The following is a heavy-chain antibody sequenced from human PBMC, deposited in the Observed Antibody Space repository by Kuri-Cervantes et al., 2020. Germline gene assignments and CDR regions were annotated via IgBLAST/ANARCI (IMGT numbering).Heavy chain of an antibody. V-gene: IGHV4-34*01. Sequence: SQTLSLTCAVYGGSFSGYYWSWIRQPPGKGLEWIGEINHSGSTNYNPSLKSRVTISVDTSKNQFSLKLSSVTAADTAVYYCAKDHKTIFGVVIIDYYYYGMDVWGQGTTVTVSS. D-gene: IGHD3-3*01. J-gene: IGHJ6*02. CDR3: AKDHKTIFGVVIIDYYYYGMDV. CDR2: INHSGST. CDR1: GGSFSGYY.